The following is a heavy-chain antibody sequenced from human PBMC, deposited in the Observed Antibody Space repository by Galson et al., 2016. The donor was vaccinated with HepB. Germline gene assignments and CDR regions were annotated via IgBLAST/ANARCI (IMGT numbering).Heavy chain of an antibody. D-gene: IGHD2-15*01. V-gene: IGHV3-53*01. Sequence: SLRLSCAASGLTVSSNYMSWVRQAPGQGLGWVSVIYSGGGTYYADSVQGRFTISRDNSKNTVFLEMNSLRAEDTAVYYCGTESYLKGHSIVVAAPPQTWGRGTLVTVSS. J-gene: IGHJ5*02. CDR3: GTESYLKGHSIVVAAPPQT. CDR1: GLTVSSNY. CDR2: IYSGGGT.